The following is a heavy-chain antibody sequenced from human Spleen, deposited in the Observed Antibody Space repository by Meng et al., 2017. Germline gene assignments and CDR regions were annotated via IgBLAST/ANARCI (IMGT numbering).Heavy chain of an antibody. V-gene: IGHV3-53*01. CDR2: IYSGGST. D-gene: IGHD6-19*01. Sequence: GGSLRLSCAASGFTVSSNYMSWVRQAPGKGLEWVSVIYSGGSTYYADSVKGRFTISRDNSKNTLYLQMNSLRAEDTAVYYCAKDRRLSGWGIIDYWGQGTLVTVSS. CDR3: AKDRRLSGWGIIDY. J-gene: IGHJ4*02. CDR1: GFTVSSNY.